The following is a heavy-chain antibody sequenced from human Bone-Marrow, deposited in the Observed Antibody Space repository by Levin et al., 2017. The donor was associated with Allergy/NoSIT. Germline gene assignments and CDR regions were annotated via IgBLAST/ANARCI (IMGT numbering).Heavy chain of an antibody. J-gene: IGHJ4*02. CDR1: GFTFSTYW. CDR3: ARCRDGGYCSGGSGY. CDR2: IKQDGSEK. D-gene: IGHD2-15*01. V-gene: IGHV3-7*01. Sequence: GGSLRLSCAASGFTFSTYWMSWVRQAPGKGLEWVANIKQDGSEKYYVDSVKGRFTISRDNAKNSLFLQMNSLRAEDTAVYYCARCRDGGYCSGGSGYWGQGTLVTVSS.